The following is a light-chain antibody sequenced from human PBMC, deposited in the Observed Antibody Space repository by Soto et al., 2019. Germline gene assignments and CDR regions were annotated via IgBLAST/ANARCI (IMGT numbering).Light chain of an antibody. CDR2: DTS. J-gene: IGLJ7*01. CDR3: LLSYSGARPHAV. CDR1: TGAVTSGHY. Sequence: QAVVTQEPSLTVSPGGTVTLTCGSSTGAVTSGHYPYWFQQKPGQAPRTLIYDTSNKHSWTPARFSGSLPGGKAALTLSGAQPEDEAEYYCLLSYSGARPHAVFGGGTQLTVL. V-gene: IGLV7-46*01.